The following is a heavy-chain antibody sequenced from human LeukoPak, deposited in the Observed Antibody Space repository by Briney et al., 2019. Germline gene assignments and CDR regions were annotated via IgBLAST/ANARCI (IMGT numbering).Heavy chain of an antibody. J-gene: IGHJ5*02. D-gene: IGHD1-26*01. CDR2: IYYSGST. CDR3: ARSTTQLLFGT. CDR1: GGSISSSSYY. Sequence: ASETLSLTCTVSGGSISSSSYYWGWIRQPPGKGLEWIGSIYYSGSTYYNPSLKSRVTISVDTSKNQFSLKLSSVTAADTAVYYCARSTTQLLFGTWGQGTLVTVSS. V-gene: IGHV4-39*07.